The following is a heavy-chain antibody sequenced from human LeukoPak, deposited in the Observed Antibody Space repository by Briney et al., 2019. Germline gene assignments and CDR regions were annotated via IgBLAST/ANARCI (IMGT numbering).Heavy chain of an antibody. CDR2: IYYSGST. D-gene: IGHD3-10*01. J-gene: IGHJ4*02. CDR1: GGSISSYY. CDR3: ARDDFYGSGSFDY. Sequence: SETLSLTCTVSGGSISSYYWSWIRQPPGKGLEWIGYIYYSGSTNYNPSLKSRVTISVDTSKNQFSLKLSSVTAADTAVYYCARDDFYGSGSFDYWGQGTLVTVSS. V-gene: IGHV4-59*01.